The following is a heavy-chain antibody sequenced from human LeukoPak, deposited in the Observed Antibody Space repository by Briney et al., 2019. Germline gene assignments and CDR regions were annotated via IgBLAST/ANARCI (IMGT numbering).Heavy chain of an antibody. J-gene: IGHJ6*02. CDR3: AKGLRRTAMRTHRRLGTVLDV. D-gene: IGHD5-18*01. V-gene: IGHV3-7*03. CDR2: IKQDGSEK. Sequence: PGGSLRLSCAASGFTFSSYWMSWVRQAPGKGLEWVANIKQDGSEKYYVDSVKGRFTISRDNAKNSLYLQMNSLRAEDTALYYCAKGLRRTAMRTHRRLGTVLDVWGQGTTVTVSS. CDR1: GFTFSSYW.